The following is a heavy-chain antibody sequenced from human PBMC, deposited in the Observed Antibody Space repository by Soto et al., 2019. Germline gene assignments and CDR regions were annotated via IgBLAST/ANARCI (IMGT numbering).Heavy chain of an antibody. V-gene: IGHV3-23*01. J-gene: IGHJ1*01. Sequence: EVQLLESGGGLVQPGGSLRLSCAASGFTFSSYAMSWVRQAPGKGLEWVSAISGSGGSTYYADYVKGRFTISRNNYKNTLYLQMNSLRAEDTAVYYCAKNSDTAMVTLYFQHWGQGTLVTVSS. CDR2: ISGSGGST. CDR3: AKNSDTAMVTLYFQH. D-gene: IGHD5-18*01. CDR1: GFTFSSYA.